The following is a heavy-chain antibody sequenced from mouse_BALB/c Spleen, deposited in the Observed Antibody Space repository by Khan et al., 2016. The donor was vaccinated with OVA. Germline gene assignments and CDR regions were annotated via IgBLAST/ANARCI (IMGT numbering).Heavy chain of an antibody. CDR1: GFTFSNYA. Sequence: EVELVESGGGLVKPGGSLKLSCAASGFTFSNYAMSWVRQSPEKRLEWVASIGSGDSIYYLDCVKGRFTISRDNARNILYLQMSSLRSEDTAMYYCARDYWFTYWGQGTLVTVSA. CDR3: ARDYWFTY. CDR2: IGSGDSI. V-gene: IGHV5-6-5*01. J-gene: IGHJ3*01.